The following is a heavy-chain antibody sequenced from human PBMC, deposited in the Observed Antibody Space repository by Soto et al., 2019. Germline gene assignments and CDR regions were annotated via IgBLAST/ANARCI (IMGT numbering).Heavy chain of an antibody. CDR3: ARGRGAAADYFDF. CDR1: GFTFSDYY. Sequence: QVQLVESGGGLVKPGGSLRLSCAVSGFTFSDYYMTWIRQAPGKGLEWVSYISSSTRHTNYADSVKGRFTISRDKAKNSLFLQMNSLRAGDTAVYYCARGRGAAADYFDFWGQGTLVTVSS. CDR2: ISSSTRHT. D-gene: IGHD6-13*01. V-gene: IGHV3-11*05. J-gene: IGHJ4*02.